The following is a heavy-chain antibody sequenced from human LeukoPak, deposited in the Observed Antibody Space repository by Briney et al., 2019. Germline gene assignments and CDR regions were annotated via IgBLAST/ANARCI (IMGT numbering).Heavy chain of an antibody. CDR3: ARDSVRLGELSYDY. CDR1: GGSFSGYY. J-gene: IGHJ4*02. D-gene: IGHD3-16*02. V-gene: IGHV4-34*11. Sequence: SETLSLTCAVYGGSFSGYYWSWIRQPPGKGLEWIGSIYYSGSTYYNPSLKSRVTISVDTSKNQFSLKLSSVTAADTAVYYCARDSVRLGELSYDYWGQGTLVTVSS. CDR2: IYYSGST.